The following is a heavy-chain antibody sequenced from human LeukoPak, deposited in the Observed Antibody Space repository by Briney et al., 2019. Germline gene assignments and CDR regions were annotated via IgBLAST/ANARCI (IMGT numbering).Heavy chain of an antibody. CDR1: GYRFTSYW. D-gene: IGHD6-19*01. CDR3: VRQVAGAAGGIDF. Sequence: GESLKISCKGSGYRFTSYWIGWVRQMPGNGLEWMGIIYPGDSDTRYSPSFQGQVTISADKSTSTAYLQWSSLKASDTAMYYCVRQVAGAAGGIDFWGLGTLVTVSS. J-gene: IGHJ4*02. CDR2: IYPGDSDT. V-gene: IGHV5-51*01.